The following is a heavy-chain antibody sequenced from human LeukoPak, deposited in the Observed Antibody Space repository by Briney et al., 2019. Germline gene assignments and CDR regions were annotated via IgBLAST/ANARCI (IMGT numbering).Heavy chain of an antibody. D-gene: IGHD6-13*01. CDR2: TYHTGSN. CDR3: ARARYTNSWYAVDI. CDR1: SGSVSSYY. J-gene: IGHJ3*02. V-gene: IGHV4-59*08. Sequence: SETLSLTCLVSSGSVSSYYWTWIRQPPGKGLEWIGYTYHTGSNNYSPSLKSRVTMYVDTSKNQLSLKLSSVTAADTAMYYCARARYTNSWYAVDIWGQGTMVTVSS.